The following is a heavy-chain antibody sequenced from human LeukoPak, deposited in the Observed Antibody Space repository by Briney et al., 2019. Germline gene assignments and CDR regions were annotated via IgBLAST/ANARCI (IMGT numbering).Heavy chain of an antibody. CDR3: ARISLGYCSSTSCYAAVYYYGMDV. CDR1: GGTFSSYA. Sequence: SVKVSCKASGGTFSSYAISWVRQAPGQGLEWMGGIIPIFGTANYAQKFQGRVTIIADKSTSTAYMELSSLRSEDTAVYYCARISLGYCSSTSCYAAVYYYGMDVWGKGTTVTVSS. V-gene: IGHV1-69*06. J-gene: IGHJ6*04. CDR2: IIPIFGTA. D-gene: IGHD2-2*01.